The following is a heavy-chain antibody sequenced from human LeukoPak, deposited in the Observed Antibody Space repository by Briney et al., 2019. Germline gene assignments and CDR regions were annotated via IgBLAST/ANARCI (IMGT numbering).Heavy chain of an antibody. D-gene: IGHD3-22*01. CDR1: GFTFSTYS. Sequence: PGGSLRLSCAASGFTFSTYSMSWVRQAPGKGLEWVSYISSGGSTIYYADSVKVRFTISRDNAKNSLYLQMNSLRAEDTAVYYCARDYYGDYWGQGTLVTVSS. CDR3: ARDYYGDY. V-gene: IGHV3-48*01. J-gene: IGHJ4*02. CDR2: ISSGGSTI.